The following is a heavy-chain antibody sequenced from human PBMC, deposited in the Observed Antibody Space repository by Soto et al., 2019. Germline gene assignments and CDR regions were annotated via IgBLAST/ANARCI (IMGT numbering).Heavy chain of an antibody. CDR3: ATPTIFGVDTEYFQH. J-gene: IGHJ1*01. D-gene: IGHD3-3*01. CDR1: GGTFSSYA. CDR2: LIPIFGTA. V-gene: IGHV1-69*01. Sequence: QVQLVQSGAEVKKPGSSVKVSCKASGGTFSSYAISWVRQAPGQGLEWMGGLIPIFGTANYAQKFQGRVTITADESTSTAYMELSSLRSEDTAVYYCATPTIFGVDTEYFQHWGQGTLVTVSS.